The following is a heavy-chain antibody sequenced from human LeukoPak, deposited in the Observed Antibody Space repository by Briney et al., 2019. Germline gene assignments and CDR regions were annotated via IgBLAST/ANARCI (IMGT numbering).Heavy chain of an antibody. CDR3: ARGGNDYGDYWEDY. CDR2: IIPILGIA. CDR1: GGTFSSYA. V-gene: IGHV1-69*04. D-gene: IGHD4-17*01. J-gene: IGHJ4*02. Sequence: GASVKVSCKASGGTFSSYAISWVRQAPGQGLEWMGRIIPILGIANYAQKFQGRVTITADKSTSTAYMELSSLRSEDTAVYYCARGGNDYGDYWEDYWGQGTLVTVSS.